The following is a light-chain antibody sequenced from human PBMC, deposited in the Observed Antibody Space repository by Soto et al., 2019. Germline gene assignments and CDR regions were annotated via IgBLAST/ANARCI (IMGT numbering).Light chain of an antibody. Sequence: SYELTQPPSMSVSPEQTARITCSGDALPKHFAYWYQQKPAQAPLLVIYKDTERPSGIPERFSGSNSGTTVTLTISGVQAEDEADYYCLSPDISGTSRVFGGGTKLTVL. J-gene: IGLJ3*02. CDR1: ALPKHF. V-gene: IGLV3-25*02. CDR2: KDT. CDR3: LSPDISGTSRV.